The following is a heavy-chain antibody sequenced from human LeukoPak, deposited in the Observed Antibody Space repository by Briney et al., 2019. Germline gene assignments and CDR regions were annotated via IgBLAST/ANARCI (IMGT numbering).Heavy chain of an antibody. J-gene: IGHJ3*02. CDR3: ARERGGYCSSTTCYKAFDI. D-gene: IGHD2-2*02. CDR2: IKQDGSEK. V-gene: IGHV3-7*01. Sequence: GGSLRLSCAASGFTFSSYWMSWVRQAPGKGLEWVANIKQDGSEKYYVDPVKGRFTISRDNAKNSLYLQMNSLRAEDTAVYYCARERGGYCSSTTCYKAFDIWGQGTMVTVSS. CDR1: GFTFSSYW.